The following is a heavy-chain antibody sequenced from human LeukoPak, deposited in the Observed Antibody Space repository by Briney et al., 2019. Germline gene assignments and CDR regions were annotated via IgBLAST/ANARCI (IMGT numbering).Heavy chain of an antibody. J-gene: IGHJ4*02. CDR2: ISAYNGNT. CDR3: ARDSGTSGWYRRFDY. D-gene: IGHD6-19*01. CDR1: GYTFTSYG. V-gene: IGHV1-18*01. Sequence: ASVTVSCKASGYTFTSYGISWLRQAPGQGLEWMGWISAYNGNTNYAQKLQGRVTMTTDTSTSTAYMELRSLRSDDTAVYYCARDSGTSGWYRRFDYWGQGTLVTVSS.